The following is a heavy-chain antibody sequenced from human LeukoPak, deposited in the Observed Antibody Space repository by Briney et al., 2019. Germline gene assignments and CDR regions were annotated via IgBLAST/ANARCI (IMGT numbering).Heavy chain of an antibody. V-gene: IGHV4-34*01. CDR3: TSSFLGYCSGGSCYPNY. CDR2: INHSGST. CDR1: GGSFSGYY. Sequence: PSETLSLTCAVYGGSFSGYYWSWIRQPPGKGLEWIGEINHSGSTNYNPSLKSRVTISADTSKNQFSLKVRSATAADTAVYYCTSSFLGYCSGGSCYPNYWGRGTLVTVSS. D-gene: IGHD2-15*01. J-gene: IGHJ4*02.